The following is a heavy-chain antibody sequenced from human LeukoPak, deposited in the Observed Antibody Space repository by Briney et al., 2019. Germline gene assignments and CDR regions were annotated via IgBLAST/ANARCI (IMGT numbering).Heavy chain of an antibody. CDR1: GYKFTDDY. CDR2: INPDSGFT. CDR3: APTAEAYTSWWKV. J-gene: IGHJ4*02. D-gene: IGHD3-16*01. V-gene: IGHV1-2*02. Sequence: ASVKVPCKASGYKFTDDYMHWVRQAPGQGLEFVGWINPDSGFTNYAQKFKGRVTMTRDTSISTAYLEVRSLTSDDTAVYYCAPTAEAYTSWWKVWGQGTLVTVSS.